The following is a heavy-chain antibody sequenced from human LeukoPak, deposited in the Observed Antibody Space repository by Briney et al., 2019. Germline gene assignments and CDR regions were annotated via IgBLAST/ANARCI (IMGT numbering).Heavy chain of an antibody. CDR3: ARDRQYYYGSGVFDY. Sequence: GRSLRLSCAASGFTFSSYAMHWVRQAPGKGLEWVAVISYDGSNKYYADSVKGRFTISRDNSKNTLYLQMYSLRAEDTAVYYCARDRQYYYGSGVFDYWGQGTLVTVSS. CDR2: ISYDGSNK. V-gene: IGHV3-30-3*01. D-gene: IGHD3-10*01. CDR1: GFTFSSYA. J-gene: IGHJ4*02.